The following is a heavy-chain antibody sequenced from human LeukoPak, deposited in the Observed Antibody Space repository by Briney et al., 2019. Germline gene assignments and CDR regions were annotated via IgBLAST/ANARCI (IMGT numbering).Heavy chain of an antibody. CDR1: GYTFTSYG. D-gene: IGHD3-3*02. Sequence: ASLKVCCKASGYTFTSYGVSWVRQAPGQGLEWMGWISAYNGNTNYAQKLQGRVTMTTDTSTSTAYMELRSLRSDDTAVYYCARHFKGDAFDIWGQGTMVTVSS. V-gene: IGHV1-18*01. CDR2: ISAYNGNT. J-gene: IGHJ3*02. CDR3: ARHFKGDAFDI.